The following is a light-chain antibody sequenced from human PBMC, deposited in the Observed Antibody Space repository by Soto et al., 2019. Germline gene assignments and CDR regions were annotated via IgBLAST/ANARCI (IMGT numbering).Light chain of an antibody. CDR1: QSVSSN. CDR2: GAS. CDR3: QQYNNWPPT. V-gene: IGKV3-15*01. Sequence: EIVMTQSPATLSVSPGERATLSCRASQSVSSNLAWYQQKPGQAPRVLIYGASTRATGIPARFSGSRSGTEFTLPISSLQSEDFAVYYCQQYNNWPPTFGQGTRLEIK. J-gene: IGKJ5*01.